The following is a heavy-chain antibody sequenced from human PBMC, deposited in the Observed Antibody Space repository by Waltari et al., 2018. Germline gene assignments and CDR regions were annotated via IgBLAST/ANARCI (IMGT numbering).Heavy chain of an antibody. V-gene: IGHV3-30*02. Sequence: QVQLVESGGGVVQPGGSLRLSCAASGFTFSSYGMHWVRQAPGKGLGWVAFIRYDGSNKYYADSVKGRFTISRDNSKNTLYLQMNSLRAEDTAVYYCASSPIMVQGVHFDYWGQGTLVTVSS. J-gene: IGHJ4*02. D-gene: IGHD3-10*01. CDR1: GFTFSSYG. CDR3: ASSPIMVQGVHFDY. CDR2: IRYDGSNK.